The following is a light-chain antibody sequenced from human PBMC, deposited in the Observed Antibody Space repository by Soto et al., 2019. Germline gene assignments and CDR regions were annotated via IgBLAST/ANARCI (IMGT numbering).Light chain of an antibody. CDR3: QQRSNWPPG. Sequence: EIVLTQSPATLSLSPGERATLSCRASQSVSSYLAWYQQKPGQAPRLLIYDASNRATGIPARFSCSGSGTDFTLTISSLEPEDFAVYYCQQRSNWPPGFGQGTRLEIK. CDR2: DAS. CDR1: QSVSSY. V-gene: IGKV3-11*01. J-gene: IGKJ5*01.